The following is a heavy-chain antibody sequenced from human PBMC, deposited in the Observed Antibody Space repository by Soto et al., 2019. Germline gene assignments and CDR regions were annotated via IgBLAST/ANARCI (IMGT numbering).Heavy chain of an antibody. J-gene: IGHJ4*02. CDR1: GFTFSIYG. CDR3: AKETVEYYFDY. D-gene: IGHD3-3*01. CDR2: ISYDGSNK. Sequence: QVQLVESGGGVVQPGRSLRLSCAASGFTFSIYGMHWVRQAPGKGLEWVAVISYDGSNKYYADSVKGRFTISRDNSENTLYLQMNSLRGEDTAVYYCAKETVEYYFDYWGQGTLVTVSS. V-gene: IGHV3-30*18.